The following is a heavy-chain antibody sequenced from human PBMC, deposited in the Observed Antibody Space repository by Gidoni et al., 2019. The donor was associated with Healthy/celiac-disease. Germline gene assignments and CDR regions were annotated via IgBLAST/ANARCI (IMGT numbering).Heavy chain of an antibody. CDR3: AKAILPSSTAPGTDSNFDY. V-gene: IGHV3-43*01. CDR1: GFTFDDYT. J-gene: IGHJ4*02. Sequence: EVQLVESGGVVVQPGGSLRLSCEASGFTFDDYTMTWVRQAPGKGLEWVSLISWDGGSTYYADSVKGRFTISRDNSKNSLYLHMNSLRPEDTALYYCAKAILPSSTAPGTDSNFDYWGQGTLVTVSS. CDR2: ISWDGGST. D-gene: IGHD3-3*02.